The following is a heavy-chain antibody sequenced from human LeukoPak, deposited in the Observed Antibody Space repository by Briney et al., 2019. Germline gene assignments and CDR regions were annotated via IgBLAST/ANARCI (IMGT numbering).Heavy chain of an antibody. Sequence: GGSLRLSCAASGFTFSSYAMSWVRQAPGKGLEWVAVISYDGSNKYYADSVKGRFTISRDNSKNTLYLQMNSLRAEDTAVYYCAKAPYYYDSSGYYPPMYYFDYWGQGTLVTVSS. D-gene: IGHD3-22*01. V-gene: IGHV3-30*18. CDR2: ISYDGSNK. CDR1: GFTFSSYA. J-gene: IGHJ4*02. CDR3: AKAPYYYDSSGYYPPMYYFDY.